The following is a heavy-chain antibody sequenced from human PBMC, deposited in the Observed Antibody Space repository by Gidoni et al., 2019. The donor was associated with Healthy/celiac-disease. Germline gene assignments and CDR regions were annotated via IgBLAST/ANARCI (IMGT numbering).Heavy chain of an antibody. J-gene: IGHJ4*02. D-gene: IGHD1-26*01. Sequence: EVQLVESGGGLVQPGRSLRLSCAASGFTFDDYAMHWVRQAPGKGLEWVSGISWNSGSIGYADSVKGRFTISRDNAKNSLYLQMNSLRAEDTALYYCAKDTQWEPLGYFDYWGQGTLVTVSS. CDR2: ISWNSGSI. CDR3: AKDTQWEPLGYFDY. CDR1: GFTFDDYA. V-gene: IGHV3-9*01.